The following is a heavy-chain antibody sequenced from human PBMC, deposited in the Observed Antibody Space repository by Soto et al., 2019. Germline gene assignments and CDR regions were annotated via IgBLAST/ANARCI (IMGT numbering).Heavy chain of an antibody. CDR3: ARDLVYYDFWSGYYEVAKKTPYYYMDV. CDR2: IIPIIGNT. D-gene: IGHD3-3*01. V-gene: IGHV1-69*10. CDR1: GGTFRSYA. Sequence: SVEVSCTACGGTFRSYALCWVRHAPGQGLEWMGGIIPIIGNTNYSQKFQGRVTITRDTSASTAYMELSSLRSEDTAVYYCARDLVYYDFWSGYYEVAKKTPYYYMDVWGKGPRSPSP. J-gene: IGHJ6*03.